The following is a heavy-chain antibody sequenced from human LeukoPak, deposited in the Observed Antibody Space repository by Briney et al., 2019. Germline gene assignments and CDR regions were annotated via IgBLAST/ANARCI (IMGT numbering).Heavy chain of an antibody. CDR1: GGSISSSSYY. V-gene: IGHV4-39*07. CDR2: IYYSGST. Sequence: SETLSLTCTVSGGSISSSSYYWGWIRQPPGKGLEWIGSIYYSGSTYYNPSLKSRVTISVDTSKNQFSLKLSSVTAADTAVYYCARINGYYDSSGYYLDAFDIWGQGTMVTVSS. CDR3: ARINGYYDSSGYYLDAFDI. J-gene: IGHJ3*02. D-gene: IGHD3-22*01.